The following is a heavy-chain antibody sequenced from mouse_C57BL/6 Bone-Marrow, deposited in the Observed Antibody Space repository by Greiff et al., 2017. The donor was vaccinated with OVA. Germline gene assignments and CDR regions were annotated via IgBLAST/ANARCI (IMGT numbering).Heavy chain of an antibody. Sequence: VQLQESGPGLVAPSKSLSITCTVSGFSLTSYAISWVRQPPGKGLEWLGVIWTGGGTNYNSALKSRLSISKDNSKSQVFLKMNSLQTDDTARYYCARKLYDGYLYYFDYWGQGTTLTVSS. D-gene: IGHD2-3*01. CDR2: IWTGGGT. V-gene: IGHV2-9-1*01. CDR1: GFSLTSYA. J-gene: IGHJ2*01. CDR3: ARKLYDGYLYYFDY.